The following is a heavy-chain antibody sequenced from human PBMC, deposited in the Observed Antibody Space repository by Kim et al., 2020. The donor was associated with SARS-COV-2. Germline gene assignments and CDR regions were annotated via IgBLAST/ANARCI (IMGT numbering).Heavy chain of an antibody. CDR3: ARGSTRYCSSTSCYPFDP. J-gene: IGHJ5*02. V-gene: IGHV5-51*01. D-gene: IGHD2-2*01. CDR1: GCSFTSYW. Sequence: GESLKISCKGSGCSFTSYWIGWVRQMPGKGLEWMGIIYPGDSDTRYSPSFQGQVTISADKSISTAYLQWSSLKASDTAMYYCARGSTRYCSSTSCYPFDPWGQGTLVTVSS. CDR2: IYPGDSDT.